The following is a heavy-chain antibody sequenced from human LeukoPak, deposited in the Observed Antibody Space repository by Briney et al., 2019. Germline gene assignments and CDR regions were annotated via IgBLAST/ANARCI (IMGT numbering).Heavy chain of an antibody. D-gene: IGHD3-22*01. CDR1: GDSISSYS. Sequence: SETLSLTCTVSGDSISSYSWSWIRQPPGKGLEWIAYIDYSGSTSYNPSLKSRVTISVDTSKNQSSLNLSSVTAADTAVYYCARGGYDSSGHYLHRYYFDYWGQGTLVTVSS. CDR3: ARGGYDSSGHYLHRYYFDY. CDR2: IDYSGST. V-gene: IGHV4-59*08. J-gene: IGHJ4*02.